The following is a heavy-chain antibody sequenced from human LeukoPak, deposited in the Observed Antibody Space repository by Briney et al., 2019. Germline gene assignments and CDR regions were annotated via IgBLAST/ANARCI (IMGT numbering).Heavy chain of an antibody. V-gene: IGHV3-74*01. CDR2: INSDGSST. CDR1: GFTFSNAW. D-gene: IGHD3-10*01. Sequence: GGSLRLSCAASGFTFSNAWMSWVRQAPGKGLEWVGRINSDGSSTSYADSVKGRFTISRDKSKNTLSLQMNILRAEDTAVYYCAKDRHFEGSGSSTWEWDVWGKGTTVTISS. CDR3: AKDRHFEGSGSSTWEWDV. J-gene: IGHJ6*04.